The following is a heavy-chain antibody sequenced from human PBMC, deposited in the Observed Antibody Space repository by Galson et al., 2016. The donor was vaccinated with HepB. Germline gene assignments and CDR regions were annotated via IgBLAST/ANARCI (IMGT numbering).Heavy chain of an antibody. CDR3: AKVEKATIWDLWWYFDC. D-gene: IGHD5-24*01. Sequence: SLRLSCAASGFTFSSYAMHWVRQAPGKGLEWVAVISYDGSIKYYADSVKGRFTISRDNSKNTLYLQMNSLRGEDTAVYYCAKVEKATIWDLWWYFDCWGQGTLVTVSS. J-gene: IGHJ4*02. V-gene: IGHV3-30-3*01. CDR1: GFTFSSYA. CDR2: ISYDGSIK.